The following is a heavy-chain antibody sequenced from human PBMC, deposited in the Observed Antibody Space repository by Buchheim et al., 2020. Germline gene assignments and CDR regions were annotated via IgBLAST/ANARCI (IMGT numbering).Heavy chain of an antibody. Sequence: EVQLVESGGGLVQPGGSLRLSCAASGFTFSGYWMTWVRQAPGKGLEWVANIKQDGSEKYYVDSVKGRFTISRDNAKNSLYLQMNSLRAEDTAVYYCARDYMISHHYYGMDVWGQGTT. CDR3: ARDYMISHHYYGMDV. CDR1: GFTFSGYW. D-gene: IGHD3/OR15-3a*01. CDR2: IKQDGSEK. J-gene: IGHJ6*02. V-gene: IGHV3-7*01.